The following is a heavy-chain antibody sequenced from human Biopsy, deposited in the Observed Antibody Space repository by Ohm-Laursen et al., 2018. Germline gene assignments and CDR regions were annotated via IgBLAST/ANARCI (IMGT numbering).Heavy chain of an antibody. V-gene: IGHV3-23*01. Sequence: SLRLSCAASGFTFSDYAMNWVRQAPGKGLEWVSTISGSGGNTYYADSVRGRFTVSRDGSKSTLYLQMSSLSAEDTAFYYCARGPSGVATIGRGQGTLVTVSS. J-gene: IGHJ4*02. CDR1: GFTFSDYA. D-gene: IGHD5-24*01. CDR3: ARGPSGVATIG. CDR2: ISGSGGNT.